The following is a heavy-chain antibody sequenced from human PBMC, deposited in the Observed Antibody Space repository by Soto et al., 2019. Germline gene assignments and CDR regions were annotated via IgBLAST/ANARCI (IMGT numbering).Heavy chain of an antibody. CDR1: GGTFSSYA. Sequence: QVQLVQSGAEVKKPGSSVKVSCKASGGTFSSYAISWVRQAPGQGLEWMGGIIPIFGTANYAQKFQGRVTITADESTSPASMEPSSLRSEDTALYYCATQGLPNYYYSGMDVWGQGTTVTVSS. CDR3: ATQGLPNYYYSGMDV. CDR2: IIPIFGTA. D-gene: IGHD5-18*01. J-gene: IGHJ6*02. V-gene: IGHV1-69*12.